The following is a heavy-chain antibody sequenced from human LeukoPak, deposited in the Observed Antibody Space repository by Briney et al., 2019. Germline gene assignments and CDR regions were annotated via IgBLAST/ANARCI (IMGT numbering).Heavy chain of an antibody. CDR2: ISSTGSTI. CDR3: VRAGSGRYCIHDF. D-gene: IGHD1-26*01. CDR1: GFTFSSYE. Sequence: GGSLRLSCAASGFTFSSYEMNWVRQAPGKGLEWVSYISSTGSTIYYADSVMGRFTISRDNAKNSLYLQMNSLRAEDTALYYCVRAGSGRYCIHDFWGQGTLVTVSS. J-gene: IGHJ4*02. V-gene: IGHV3-48*03.